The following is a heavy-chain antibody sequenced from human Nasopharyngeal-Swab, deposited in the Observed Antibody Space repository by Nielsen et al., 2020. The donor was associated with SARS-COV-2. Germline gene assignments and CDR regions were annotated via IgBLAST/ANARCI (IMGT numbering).Heavy chain of an antibody. CDR3: ARDSIYYNYKDV. V-gene: IGHV4-39*07. Sequence: WIRQPPGKGLEWIGSIHYGGTTYYNSSLKSRVTISIDTSKSQLSLNLYSVTAADTAVYYSARDSIYYNYKDVWGTGTTVTVSS. D-gene: IGHD3-16*01. J-gene: IGHJ6*04. CDR2: IHYGGTT.